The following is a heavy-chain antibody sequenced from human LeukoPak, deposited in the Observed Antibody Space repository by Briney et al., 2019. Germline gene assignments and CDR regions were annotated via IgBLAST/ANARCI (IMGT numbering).Heavy chain of an antibody. Sequence: ASVKVSCKASGYTFINYYTHWVRQAPGQGLEWMGVINPSDGSTSYAQKFQGRATMTRDTSTTTVYMELSSLRSEDTAVYYCARRSGGSWDYYYYMDVWGKGTTVTVSS. V-gene: IGHV1-46*01. CDR2: INPSDGST. J-gene: IGHJ6*03. D-gene: IGHD2-15*01. CDR3: ARRSGGSWDYYYYMDV. CDR1: GYTFINYY.